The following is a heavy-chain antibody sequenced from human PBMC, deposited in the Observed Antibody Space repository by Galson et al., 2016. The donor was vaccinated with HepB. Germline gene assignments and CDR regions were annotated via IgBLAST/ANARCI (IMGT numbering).Heavy chain of an antibody. CDR3: AKSKGGVWSYYFDY. CDR2: IWTDGSNK. D-gene: IGHD6-19*01. CDR1: AFTFSNSG. V-gene: IGHV3-33*06. Sequence: SLRLSCAASAFTFSNSGMHWVRQAPGKGLEWVAGIWTDGSNKYYGDSVKGRFTISRDNSKNTLYLQMNSLRAEDTAVYSCAKSKGGVWSYYFDYWGQGTLVTVSS. J-gene: IGHJ4*02.